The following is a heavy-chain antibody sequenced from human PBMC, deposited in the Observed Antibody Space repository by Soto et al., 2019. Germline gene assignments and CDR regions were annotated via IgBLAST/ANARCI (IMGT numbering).Heavy chain of an antibody. J-gene: IGHJ4*02. D-gene: IGHD3-10*01. CDR3: ARHITMDPLLLY. CDR2: IYSGGST. Sequence: EVQLVESGGGLIQPGGSLRLSCAASEFTVSSNYMSCVRQAPGKGQEWVSVIYSGGSTYYADSVKGRFTISRDNSKNTLYLQLNSLRAEDTAVYYCARHITMDPLLLYWGQGTLVTVSS. V-gene: IGHV3-53*01. CDR1: EFTVSSNY.